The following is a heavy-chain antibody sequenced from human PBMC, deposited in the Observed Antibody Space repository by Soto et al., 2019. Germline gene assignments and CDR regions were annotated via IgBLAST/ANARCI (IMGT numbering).Heavy chain of an antibody. CDR2: ITGSADTT. J-gene: IGHJ4*02. CDR3: AKDSVYSSGWYWYY. CDR1: GFTFSNYA. D-gene: IGHD6-19*01. V-gene: IGHV3-23*01. Sequence: VQLLESGGGLVQPGGSLRLSCAASGFTFSNYAMSWVRQAPGKGLEWVSVITGSADTTQYADSVKGRFTISRDNSKNTLYLQMDSLRAEDTAIYYCAKDSVYSSGWYWYYWGQGTLVTVSS.